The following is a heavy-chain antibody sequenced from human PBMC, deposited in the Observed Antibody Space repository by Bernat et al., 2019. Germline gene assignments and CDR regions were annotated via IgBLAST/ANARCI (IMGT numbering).Heavy chain of an antibody. CDR3: ETAVPYYFAH. CDR2: IRYDGSNK. Sequence: QVQLVESGGGVVQPGRSLRLSCAASGFTFRNYGMHWVRQAPGKGLEWVAVIRYDGSNKYYADSVEGRFTISKDNSRNTLYLQMDSLRAEDTAVYYCETAVPYYFAHWGQGTLVTVSS. J-gene: IGHJ4*02. V-gene: IGHV3-33*01. CDR1: GFTFRNYG.